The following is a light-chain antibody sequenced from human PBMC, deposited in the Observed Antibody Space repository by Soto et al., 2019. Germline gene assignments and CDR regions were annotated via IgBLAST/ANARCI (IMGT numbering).Light chain of an antibody. CDR2: GAS. V-gene: IGKV3-15*01. J-gene: IGKJ1*01. CDR1: QSVSSN. CDR3: QQYNNWPRT. Sequence: EIVMTQSPGTLSVSPGERATLSCRASQSVSSNLAWYQQKPGQAPRLLIYGASTRATGIPARVSGSGSGTEFTLTISSLQSEDFAVYYCQQYNNWPRTFGQGPKVEIK.